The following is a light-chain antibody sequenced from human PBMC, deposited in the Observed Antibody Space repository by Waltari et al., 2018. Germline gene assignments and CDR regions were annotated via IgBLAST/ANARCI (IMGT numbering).Light chain of an antibody. Sequence: QSVLTQPPSASATPGQRVTISSSGSSSNVGRDNVYWFQQLPGTAPKLLIYNDHQRPSGVPDRFSGSKSGTSASLAISGLRSEDEADYYCVAWDDSLSGYVFGTGTKVTVL. J-gene: IGLJ1*01. CDR2: NDH. V-gene: IGLV1-47*02. CDR1: SSNVGRDN. CDR3: VAWDDSLSGYV.